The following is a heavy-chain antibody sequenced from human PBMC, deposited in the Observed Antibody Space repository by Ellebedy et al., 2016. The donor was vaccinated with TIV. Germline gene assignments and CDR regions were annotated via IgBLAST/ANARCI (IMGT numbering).Heavy chain of an antibody. CDR2: IIPIFGTA. J-gene: IGHJ5*02. Sequence: SVKVSXXASGGTFSSYAISWVRQAPGQGLEWMGGIIPIFGTANYAQKFQGRVTITADESTSTAYMELSSLRSEDAAVYYCARSRSTVNWFDPWGQGTLVTVSS. V-gene: IGHV1-69*13. CDR3: ARSRSTVNWFDP. CDR1: GGTFSSYA. D-gene: IGHD2-2*01.